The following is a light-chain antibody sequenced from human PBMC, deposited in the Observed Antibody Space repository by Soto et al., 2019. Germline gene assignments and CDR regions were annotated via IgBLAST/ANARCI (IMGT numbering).Light chain of an antibody. V-gene: IGLV3-21*02. CDR3: QVWDTSSDYLV. Sequence: SYVLTQTPSVSVAPGQTARITCGGNKIGSKSVHWYQQKVGQAPVLVVYDDVDRPSGIPERFSGSNSGNTATLTISRVEAGDEADYYCQVWDTSSDYLVFGGGTKLTVL. CDR1: KIGSKS. J-gene: IGLJ2*01. CDR2: DDV.